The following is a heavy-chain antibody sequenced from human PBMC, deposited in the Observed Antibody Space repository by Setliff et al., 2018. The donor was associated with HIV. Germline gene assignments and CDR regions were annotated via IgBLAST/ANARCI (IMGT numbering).Heavy chain of an antibody. CDR2: ILSTGERT. CDR1: GFTFSNYA. Sequence: GGSLRLSCAASGFTFSNYAMSWVRQAPGEGLEWVSAILSTGERTFYADSVKGRFTISRDNSKNTLYLQMNSLRAEDTAVYYCARDPKYYYGSGRGFDYWGQGTLVTVSS. J-gene: IGHJ4*02. D-gene: IGHD3-10*01. V-gene: IGHV3-23*01. CDR3: ARDPKYYYGSGRGFDY.